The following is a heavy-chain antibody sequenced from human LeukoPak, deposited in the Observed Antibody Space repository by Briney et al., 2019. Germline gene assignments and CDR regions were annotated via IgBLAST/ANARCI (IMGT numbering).Heavy chain of an antibody. CDR2: IYHSGST. J-gene: IGHJ5*02. CDR1: GSSISSGYY. V-gene: IGHV4-38-2*02. D-gene: IGHD3-10*01. Sequence: SETLSLTCTVSGSSISSGYYWGWIRQPPGKGLEWIGSIYHSGSTYYNPSLKSRVTISVDTSKNQFSLKLSSVTAADTAVYYCARRITMVRGKRNWFDPWGQGTLVTVSS. CDR3: ARRITMVRGKRNWFDP.